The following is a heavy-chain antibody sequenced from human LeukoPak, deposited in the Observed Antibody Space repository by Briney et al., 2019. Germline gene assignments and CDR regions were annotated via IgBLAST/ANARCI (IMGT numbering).Heavy chain of an antibody. CDR1: GYTFTSYG. J-gene: IGHJ4*02. D-gene: IGHD4-23*01. V-gene: IGHV1-18*01. Sequence: SVKVSCKASGYTFTSYGISWVRQAPGQGLEWMGWISAYNGNTNYAQKLQGRVTMTTDTSTSTAYMELRSLRSDDTAVYYCARDHKTGLTTVVTEAHYFDYWGQGTLVTVSS. CDR2: ISAYNGNT. CDR3: ARDHKTGLTTVVTEAHYFDY.